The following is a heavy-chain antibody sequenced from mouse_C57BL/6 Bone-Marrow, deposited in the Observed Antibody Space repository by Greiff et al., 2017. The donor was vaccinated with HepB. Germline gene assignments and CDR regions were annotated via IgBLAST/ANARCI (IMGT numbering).Heavy chain of an antibody. Sequence: VQLQQPGAELVRPGTSVKLSCKASGYTFTSYWMHWVKQRPGQGLEWIGVIDPSDSYTNYNQKFKGKATLTVDTSSSTAYMQLSSLTSEDSAVYYCATHFDYWGQGTTLTVSS. CDR3: ATHFDY. V-gene: IGHV1-59*01. CDR2: IDPSDSYT. CDR1: GYTFTSYW. J-gene: IGHJ2*01.